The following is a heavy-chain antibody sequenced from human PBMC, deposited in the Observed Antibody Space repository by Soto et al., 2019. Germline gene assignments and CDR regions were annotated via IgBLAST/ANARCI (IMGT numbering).Heavy chain of an antibody. CDR2: IYYSGST. D-gene: IGHD3-22*01. Sequence: SETLSLTCTVSGGSISSYYWSWIRQPPGKGLEWIGYIYYSGSTNYNPSLKSRVTISVDTSKNQFSLKLSSVTAADTAVYYCARLGLDSSGYYYFDYWGQGTLVTVSS. CDR1: GGSISSYY. J-gene: IGHJ4*02. V-gene: IGHV4-59*01. CDR3: ARLGLDSSGYYYFDY.